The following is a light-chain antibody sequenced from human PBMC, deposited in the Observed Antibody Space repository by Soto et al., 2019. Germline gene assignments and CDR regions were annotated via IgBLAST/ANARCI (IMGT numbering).Light chain of an antibody. CDR2: AAS. CDR3: QQSFTTPYVA. J-gene: IGKJ1*01. CDR1: QAISGY. V-gene: IGKV1-39*01. Sequence: DIQMTQSPASLSASVGDRVTVSCRAGQAISGYLNWYQQKPGKAPRLLIYAASRLQSGVPSRFSGGGSGTDFTLTISSLQPEDFATYYCQQSFTTPYVAFGQGTKVEIK.